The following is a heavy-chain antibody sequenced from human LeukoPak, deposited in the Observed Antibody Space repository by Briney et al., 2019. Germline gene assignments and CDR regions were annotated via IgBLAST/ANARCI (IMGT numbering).Heavy chain of an antibody. CDR2: IYISGST. V-gene: IGHV4-4*07. CDR3: ARGSYYYGAGSLFDY. CDR1: GGSFSSYF. D-gene: IGHD3-10*01. J-gene: IGHJ4*02. Sequence: SETLSLTCTVSGGSFSSYFWSWIRQPAGKGLEWIGRIYISGSTNYNPSLKSRVTMSVDTSKSQFSLKLRSVTAADTAVYYCARGSYYYGAGSLFDYWGQGTLVTVAS.